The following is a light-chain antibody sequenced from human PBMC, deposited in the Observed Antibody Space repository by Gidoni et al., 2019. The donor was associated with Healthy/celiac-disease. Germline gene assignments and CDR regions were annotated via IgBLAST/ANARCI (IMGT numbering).Light chain of an antibody. CDR3: MQALQTPRT. J-gene: IGKJ3*01. CDR1: QSLLHSNVYNY. Sequence: DIVMTQFPLSLPVTPGEPASISCRSSQSLLHSNVYNYLDWYLQKPGQSPQLLIYLGSNRASGVPDRFSGSGSGTDFTLKISKVEAEDVGVYYCMQALQTPRTFXPXTKVDIK. CDR2: LGS. V-gene: IGKV2-28*01.